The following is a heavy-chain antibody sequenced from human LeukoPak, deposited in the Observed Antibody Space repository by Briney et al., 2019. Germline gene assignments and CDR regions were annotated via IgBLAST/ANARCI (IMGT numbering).Heavy chain of an antibody. V-gene: IGHV3-64D*09. Sequence: SGGTLRLSCSASGFTFNYVMHWVRQAPGKGLEYVSAISSNGGSTWHADSVKGRFTISRENSKNMLYLQMSSLRADDTAVYYCVKDGHAFDVWGQGTSVAVSS. CDR2: ISSNGGST. CDR3: VKDGHAFDV. J-gene: IGHJ3*01. CDR1: GFTFNYV.